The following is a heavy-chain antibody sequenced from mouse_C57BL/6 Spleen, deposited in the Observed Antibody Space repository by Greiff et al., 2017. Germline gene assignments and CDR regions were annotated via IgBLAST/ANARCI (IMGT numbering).Heavy chain of an antibody. Sequence: EVHLVESGPGLVKPSQSLSLTCSVTGYSITSGYYWNWIRQFPGNKLEWMGYISYDGSNNYNPSLKNRISITRDTSKNQFFLKLNSVTTEDTATYYCARDGLLSGYFDVWGTGTTVTVSS. CDR1: GYSITSGYY. V-gene: IGHV3-6*01. CDR2: ISYDGSN. D-gene: IGHD2-10*01. CDR3: ARDGLLSGYFDV. J-gene: IGHJ1*03.